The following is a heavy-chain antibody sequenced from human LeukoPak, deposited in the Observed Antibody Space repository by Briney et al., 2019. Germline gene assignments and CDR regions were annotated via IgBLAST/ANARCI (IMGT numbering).Heavy chain of an antibody. J-gene: IGHJ5*02. V-gene: IGHV1-2*02. Sequence: ASVKVSCKASGYTFTGYYMYWVRQAPGQGLEWMGWINPNSGGTNYAQKFQGRVTMTRDTSISTAYMELSRLRSDDTAVYYCARDMVRGVSDWFDPWGQGTLVTVSS. CDR2: INPNSGGT. D-gene: IGHD3-10*01. CDR1: GYTFTGYY. CDR3: ARDMVRGVSDWFDP.